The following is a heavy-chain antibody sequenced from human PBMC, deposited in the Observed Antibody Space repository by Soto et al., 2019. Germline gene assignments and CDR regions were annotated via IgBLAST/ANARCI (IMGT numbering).Heavy chain of an antibody. Sequence: QVQLVESGGGVVQPGRSLTLSCAASGFSFSKYGMHWVRQAPGKGLDWVAIIWYAGSKKYYGDSVKGRFTISRDNSKDTLFLQMNSLRADDTAIYYCARLGGSGGDPIDYWGQGTLVTVSS. J-gene: IGHJ4*02. V-gene: IGHV3-33*01. CDR1: GFSFSKYG. CDR3: ARLGGSGGDPIDY. CDR2: IWYAGSKK. D-gene: IGHD3-10*01.